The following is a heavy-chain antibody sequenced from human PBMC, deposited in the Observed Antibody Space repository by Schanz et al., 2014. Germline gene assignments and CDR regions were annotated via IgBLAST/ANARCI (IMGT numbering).Heavy chain of an antibody. CDR3: ARDAVALVPEYFMDV. CDR1: GFTFSRFG. J-gene: IGHJ6*03. D-gene: IGHD2-15*01. CDR2: VWSDGNTK. Sequence: QVQLVESGGGVVRPGRSLRLSCATSGFTFSRFGMHWVRQAPGKGPEWVALVWSDGNTKYYVDSVKGRFTISRDNSMNTLHLQMDGLRAEDTAVYYCARDAVALVPEYFMDVWGKGTPVTVSS. V-gene: IGHV3-33*01.